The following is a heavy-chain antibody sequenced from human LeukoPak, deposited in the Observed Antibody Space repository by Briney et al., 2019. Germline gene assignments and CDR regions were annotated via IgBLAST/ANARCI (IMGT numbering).Heavy chain of an antibody. V-gene: IGHV1-8*03. CDR1: GYTFTSYD. CDR2: MNPNSGNT. CDR3: ARGIRFLEWSYIDAFDI. Sequence: EASVKVSCKASGYTFTSYDINWVRQATGQGLEWMGWMNPNSGNTGYAQKFQGRVTITRNTSISTAYMELSSLRSEDTAVYYCARGIRFLEWSYIDAFDIWGQGTMVTVSS. D-gene: IGHD3-3*01. J-gene: IGHJ3*02.